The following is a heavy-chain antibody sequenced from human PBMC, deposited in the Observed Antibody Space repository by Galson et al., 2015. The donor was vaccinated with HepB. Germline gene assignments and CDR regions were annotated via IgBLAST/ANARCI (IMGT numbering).Heavy chain of an antibody. CDR1: GFTFSSYS. CDR3: ARYSYGYFGLLDY. CDR2: ISSSSSYI. D-gene: IGHD5-18*01. V-gene: IGHV3-21*01. Sequence: SLRLSCAASGFTFSSYSMNWVRQAPGKGLEWVSSISSSSSYIYYADSVKGRFTISRDNAKNSLYLQMNSLRAEDTAVYYCARYSYGYFGLLDYWGQGTLVTVSS. J-gene: IGHJ4*02.